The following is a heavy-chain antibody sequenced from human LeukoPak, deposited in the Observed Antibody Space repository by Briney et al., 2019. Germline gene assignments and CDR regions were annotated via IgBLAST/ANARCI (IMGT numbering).Heavy chain of an antibody. V-gene: IGHV3-30*02. D-gene: IGHD6-19*01. J-gene: IGHJ4*02. CDR2: IQYHGRDK. CDR1: GFTFRISG. CDR3: AREGGRTVAGTFDN. Sequence: PGGSLRLSCAASGFTFRISGMHWVRQAPGKGLEWVAFIQYHGRDKYYADSVKGRFTISRDNSKNTLYMEVNSLRAEDTAVYYCAREGGRTVAGTFDNWGQGTLVTVSS.